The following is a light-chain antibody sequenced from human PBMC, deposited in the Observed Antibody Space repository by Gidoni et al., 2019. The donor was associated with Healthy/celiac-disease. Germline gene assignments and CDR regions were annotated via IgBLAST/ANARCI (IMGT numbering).Light chain of an antibody. CDR3: QSYDSSLSGFWV. V-gene: IGLV1-40*01. J-gene: IGLJ3*02. Sequence: QSVLPHPPSLSAAPGHRVTISCTGSSSNIGAGYDVHWYQQLPGTAPKLLIYGNSNLPSGVPDRFSGSKSGTSASLASTGLQAEDEADYYCQSYDSSLSGFWVFGGGTKLTVL. CDR2: GNS. CDR1: SSNIGAGYD.